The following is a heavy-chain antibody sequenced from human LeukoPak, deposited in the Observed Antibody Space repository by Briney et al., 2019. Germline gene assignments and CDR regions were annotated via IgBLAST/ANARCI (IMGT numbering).Heavy chain of an antibody. D-gene: IGHD6-13*01. V-gene: IGHV3-7*03. CDR3: ARGIAAAGSY. J-gene: IGHJ4*02. CDR1: GFTLSSYW. CDR2: IGQDGSDK. Sequence: GGSLRLSCVASGFTLSSYWVTWVRQAPGKGLEWVANIGQDGSDKYYMDSVKGRFTISRDNAKNSVYLQMNSLRVEDTAVYYCARGIAAAGSYWGQGTLVTVSS.